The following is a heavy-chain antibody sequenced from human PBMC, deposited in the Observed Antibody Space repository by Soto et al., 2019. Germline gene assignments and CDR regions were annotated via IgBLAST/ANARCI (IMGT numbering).Heavy chain of an antibody. CDR3: ARGTTKGNYGMDV. CDR2: INHSGST. Sequence: SETLSLTCAVYGGSFSGYYWSWIRQPPGKGLEWIGEINHSGSTNYNPSLKSRVTISVDTSKNQFSLKLSSVTAADTAVYYCARGTTKGNYGMDVWGQGTTVTVSS. J-gene: IGHJ6*02. V-gene: IGHV4-34*01. D-gene: IGHD1-1*01. CDR1: GGSFSGYY.